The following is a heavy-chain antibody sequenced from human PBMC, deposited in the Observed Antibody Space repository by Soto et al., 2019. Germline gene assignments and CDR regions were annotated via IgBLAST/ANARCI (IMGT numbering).Heavy chain of an antibody. V-gene: IGHV3-30-3*01. CDR2: ISYDGSNK. J-gene: IGHJ4*02. CDR1: GFTFSNYA. Sequence: QVQLVESGGGVVQPGRSLRLSCAPSGFTFSNYAMHWVRQAPGKGLEWVAVISYDGSNKYYADSVKGRFTISRDNSKNTXXPQMNSLRAEDTAVYYCARDKRDLRFLEWSYYFDYWGQGTLVTVSS. D-gene: IGHD3-3*01. CDR3: ARDKRDLRFLEWSYYFDY.